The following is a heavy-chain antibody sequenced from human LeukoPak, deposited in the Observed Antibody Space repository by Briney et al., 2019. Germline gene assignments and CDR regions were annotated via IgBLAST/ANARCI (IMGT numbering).Heavy chain of an antibody. V-gene: IGHV3-30-3*01. CDR1: GFTFSSYA. J-gene: IGHJ4*02. D-gene: IGHD5-12*01. CDR2: ISYDGSNK. CDR3: AGDVRGYDYGPFDY. Sequence: QPGGSLRLSCAASGFTFSSYAMHWVRQAPGKGLEWVAVISYDGSNKYYADSVKGRFTISRDNSKNTLYLQMNSLRAEDTAVYYCAGDVRGYDYGPFDYWGQGTLVTVSS.